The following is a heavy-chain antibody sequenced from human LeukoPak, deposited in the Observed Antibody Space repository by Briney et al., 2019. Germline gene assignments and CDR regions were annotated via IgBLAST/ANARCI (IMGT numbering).Heavy chain of an antibody. D-gene: IGHD5-18*01. V-gene: IGHV4-34*01. CDR2: INHSGST. CDR3: ARGDTAMGPLDY. Sequence: SETLSLTCAVYGGSFSGYYWSWIRQPPGKGLEWIGEINHSGSTNYNPSLKSRVTISVDTSKNQFSLKLSSVTAADTAVYYCARGDTAMGPLDYWGQGTLVTVSS. J-gene: IGHJ4*02. CDR1: GGSFSGYY.